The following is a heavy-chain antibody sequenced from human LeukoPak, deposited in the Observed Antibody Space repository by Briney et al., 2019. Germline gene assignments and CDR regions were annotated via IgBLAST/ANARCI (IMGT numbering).Heavy chain of an antibody. D-gene: IGHD3-10*01. CDR3: ARAVGRITMVRGVMAWDY. J-gene: IGHJ4*02. CDR2: ISYDGSNK. CDR1: GFNFDNFA. V-gene: IGHV3-30-3*01. Sequence: KSLTLSCVVSGFNFDNFAMHWVRQPLGKGLEWVAVISYDGSNKYYADSVKGRFTISRDNSKNTLYLQMNSLRAEDTAVYYCARAVGRITMVRGVMAWDYWGQGTLVTVSS.